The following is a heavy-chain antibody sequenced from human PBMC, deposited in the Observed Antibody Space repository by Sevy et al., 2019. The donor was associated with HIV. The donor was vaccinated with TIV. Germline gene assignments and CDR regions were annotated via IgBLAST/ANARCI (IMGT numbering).Heavy chain of an antibody. CDR2: IRGKPYGGTT. CDR3: TRVEGAADWGMDV. CDR1: GFTFGDYT. D-gene: IGHD1-26*01. J-gene: IGHJ6*02. V-gene: IGHV3-49*04. Sequence: GGSLRLSCTPSGFTFGDYTMTWVRQAPGKGLEWVAFIRGKPYGGTTEYAASVKGRFSISRDDSKSMAYLQMNSLKIEDTGVYYCTRVEGAADWGMDVWGQGTTVTVSS.